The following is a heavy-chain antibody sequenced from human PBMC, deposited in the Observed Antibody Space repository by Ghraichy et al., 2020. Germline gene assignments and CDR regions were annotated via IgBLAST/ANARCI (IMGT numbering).Heavy chain of an antibody. CDR1: GYIFTGYY. D-gene: IGHD3-16*02. CDR2: INPSSGAT. Sequence: ASVKVSCQASGYIFTGYYIHWVRQAPGQGLEWMGWINPSSGATNYAQKFQGRVTMTRHMSIITAYMDLSRLRSDDTAVYYCARDSGSYPAFYFDYWGQGTLVTVSS. J-gene: IGHJ4*02. V-gene: IGHV1-2*02. CDR3: ARDSGSYPAFYFDY.